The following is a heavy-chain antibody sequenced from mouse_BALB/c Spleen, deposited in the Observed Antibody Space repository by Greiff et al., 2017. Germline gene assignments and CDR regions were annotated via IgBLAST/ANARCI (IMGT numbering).Heavy chain of an antibody. V-gene: IGHV5-17*02. CDR2: ISSGSSTI. J-gene: IGHJ2*01. CDR1: GFTFSSFG. D-gene: IGHD2-2*01. Sequence: EVQLVESGGGLVQPGGSRKLSCAASGFTFSSFGMHWVRQAPEKGLEWVAYISSGSSTIYYADTVKGRFTISRDNPKNTLFLQMTSLRSEDTAMYYCARIYYGYDGGFDYWGQGTTLTVSS. CDR3: ARIYYGYDGGFDY.